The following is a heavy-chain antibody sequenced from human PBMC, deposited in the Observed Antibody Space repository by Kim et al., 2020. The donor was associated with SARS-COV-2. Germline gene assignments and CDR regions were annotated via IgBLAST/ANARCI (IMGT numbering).Heavy chain of an antibody. V-gene: IGHV3-30*18. CDR3: AKSAGNSWFHGMDV. CDR1: GFTFSSYG. J-gene: IGHJ6*02. D-gene: IGHD6-13*01. CDR2: MSYDGSNK. Sequence: GGSLRLSCAASGFTFSSYGMHWVRQAPGKGLEWVAVMSYDGSNKYYGDSVRGRFTISRDNSKNTLYLQMNTLRTDDTAVYYCAKSAGNSWFHGMDVWGQGTTVTLSS.